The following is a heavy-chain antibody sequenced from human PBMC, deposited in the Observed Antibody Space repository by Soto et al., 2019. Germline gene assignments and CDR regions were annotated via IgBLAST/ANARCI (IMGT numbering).Heavy chain of an antibody. CDR3: ARGQEGVVATH. V-gene: IGHV4-34*01. J-gene: IGHJ4*02. Sequence: QVHLQQWGAGLLKPSETLSLTCSVNGGSFTGYYWSWVRQPPGKGLEWIGEIKDGGSTNYRPSLRGRVTNSADTSMKQFYLKVTSVTAAHTAVYYCARGQEGVVATHWDQGTLVTVSS. CDR2: IKDGGST. CDR1: GGSFTGYY. D-gene: IGHD2-15*01.